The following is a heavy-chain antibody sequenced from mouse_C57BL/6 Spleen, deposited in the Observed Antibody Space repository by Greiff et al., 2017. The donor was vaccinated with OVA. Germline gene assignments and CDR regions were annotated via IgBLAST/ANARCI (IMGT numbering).Heavy chain of an antibody. J-gene: IGHJ3*01. Sequence: QVQLQQPGAELVRPGSSVKLSCKASGYTFTSYWMHWVKQRPIQGLEWIGNIDPSDSETHYNQKFKDKATLTVDKSSSTAYMQLSSLTSEDSAVYYCAREIYYGSSYVGFAYWGQGTLVTVSA. CDR3: AREIYYGSSYVGFAY. CDR2: IDPSDSET. D-gene: IGHD1-1*01. V-gene: IGHV1-52*01. CDR1: GYTFTSYW.